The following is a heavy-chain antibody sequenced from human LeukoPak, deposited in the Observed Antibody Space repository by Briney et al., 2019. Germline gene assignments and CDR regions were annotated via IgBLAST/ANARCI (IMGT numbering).Heavy chain of an antibody. CDR1: GLTFSGYD. Sequence: GGSLRLSCVTSGLTFSGYDMDWVRQAPGKGLEWVSFIRFDGSRELYADSVKGRFTISRDNSKDTLYLQMNSLRPEDTAVYYCVGDFDYWGQGTLVTVSS. V-gene: IGHV3-30*02. CDR3: VGDFDY. J-gene: IGHJ4*02. CDR2: IRFDGSRE.